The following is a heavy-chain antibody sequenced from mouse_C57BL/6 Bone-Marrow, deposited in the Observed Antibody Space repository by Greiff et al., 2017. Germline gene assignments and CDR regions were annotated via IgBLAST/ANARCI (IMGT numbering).Heavy chain of an antibody. D-gene: IGHD3-2*02. CDR1: GYTFTSYW. Sequence: VQLHQPGAELVKPGASVKLSCKASGYTFTSYWMHWVKQRPGRGLAWIGRLDPNSGGTKYTEKFKSKATLTVDKPSSTAYLQLSSLTSEDSAVYYCARLDSSGYWFAYWGQGTLVTVSA. CDR3: ARLDSSGYWFAY. J-gene: IGHJ3*01. V-gene: IGHV1-72*01. CDR2: LDPNSGGT.